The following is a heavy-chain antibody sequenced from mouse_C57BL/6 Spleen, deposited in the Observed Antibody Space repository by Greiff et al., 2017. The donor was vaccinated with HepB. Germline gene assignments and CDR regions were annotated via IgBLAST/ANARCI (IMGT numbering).Heavy chain of an antibody. CDR3: ARGEYYYGSSFPWFAY. V-gene: IGHV1-42*01. Sequence: VQLQQSGPELVKPGASVKISCKASGYSFTGYYMNWVKQSPEKSLEWIGEINPSTGGTTYNQKFKAKATLTVDKSSSTAYMQLKSLTSEDSAVYYCARGEYYYGSSFPWFAYWGQGTLVTVSA. CDR1: GYSFTGYY. J-gene: IGHJ3*01. CDR2: INPSTGGT. D-gene: IGHD1-1*01.